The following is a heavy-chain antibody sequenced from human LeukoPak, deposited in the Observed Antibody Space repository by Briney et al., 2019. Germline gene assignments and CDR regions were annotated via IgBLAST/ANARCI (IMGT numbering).Heavy chain of an antibody. CDR1: GFTFSSYE. CDR2: ISSSGSTI. CDR3: ARAHYYDSSGLDF. Sequence: SGGSLRLSCAASGFTFSSYEMNWVRQAPGMGLEWVSYISSSGSTIYYADSLKGRFTISRDNAKNSLYLQMNSLRAEDTAVYYCARAHYYDSSGLDFWGQGTLVTVSS. V-gene: IGHV3-48*03. J-gene: IGHJ4*02. D-gene: IGHD3-22*01.